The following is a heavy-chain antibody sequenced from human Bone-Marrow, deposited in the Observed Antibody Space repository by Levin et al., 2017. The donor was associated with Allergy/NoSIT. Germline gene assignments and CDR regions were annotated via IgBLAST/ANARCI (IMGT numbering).Heavy chain of an antibody. V-gene: IGHV1-46*01. Sequence: GGSLRLSCKASGYTFTSYYMHWVRQAPGQGLEWMGIINPSGGSTSYAQKFQGRVTMTRDTSTSTVYMELSSLRSEDTAVYYCARGSGSYYYVAFDYWGQGTLVTVSS. D-gene: IGHD1-26*01. CDR3: ARGSGSYYYVAFDY. J-gene: IGHJ4*02. CDR2: INPSGGST. CDR1: GYTFTSYY.